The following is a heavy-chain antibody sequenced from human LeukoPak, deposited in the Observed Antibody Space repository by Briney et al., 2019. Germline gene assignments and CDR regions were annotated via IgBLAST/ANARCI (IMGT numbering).Heavy chain of an antibody. J-gene: IGHJ4*02. D-gene: IGHD5-24*01. V-gene: IGHV1-2*02. CDR3: ARDVDGSQYFDY. CDR1: GYTFSGNY. Sequence: ASVKVSCKASGYTFSGNYMHWVRQAPGQGLEWMGWINPNSGGTNYAQKFQGRVTMTRDTSISTGYMELSSLRSDDTAVYYCARDVDGSQYFDYWGQGTLVTVSS. CDR2: INPNSGGT.